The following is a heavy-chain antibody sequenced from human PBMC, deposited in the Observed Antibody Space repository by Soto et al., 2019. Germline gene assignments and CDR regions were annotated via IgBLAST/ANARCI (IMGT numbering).Heavy chain of an antibody. J-gene: IGHJ4*02. CDR1: GFNFGNFA. CDR2: ISNDENIK. V-gene: IGHV3-33*01. D-gene: IGHD6-19*01. Sequence: RGSLILSWVPSGFNFGNFAMDWVRQAPGKGLEWLTVISNDENIKQDSVRGRFAIARDNSKNTLYLHLTSLRAEDTAIYYCARGLSGVLDYWGQGTLVTVSS. CDR3: ARGLSGVLDY.